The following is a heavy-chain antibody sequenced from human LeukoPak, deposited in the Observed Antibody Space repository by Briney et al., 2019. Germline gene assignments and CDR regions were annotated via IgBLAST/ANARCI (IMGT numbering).Heavy chain of an antibody. D-gene: IGHD6-13*01. Sequence: TSETLSLTCAVYGGSFSGYYWSWIRQPPGKGLEWIGEINHSGSTNYNPSLKSRVTISVDTSKNQFSLKLSSVTAADTAVYYCARVAGSSWPAPFDYWGQGTLVTVSS. CDR1: GGSFSGYY. J-gene: IGHJ4*02. CDR3: ARVAGSSWPAPFDY. V-gene: IGHV4-34*01. CDR2: INHSGST.